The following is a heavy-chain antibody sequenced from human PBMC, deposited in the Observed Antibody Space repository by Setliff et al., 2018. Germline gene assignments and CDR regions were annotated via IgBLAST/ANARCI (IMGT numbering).Heavy chain of an antibody. CDR2: IKEDGSEK. CDR1: RFTYSNYW. CDR3: VRDRWKVVVNRGDDAFDL. J-gene: IGHJ3*01. V-gene: IGHV3-7*01. D-gene: IGHD2-15*01. Sequence: GSLRLSCAASRFTYSNYWMSWVRQAPGKGLEWVANIKEDGSEKYYVYSVKGRFTISRDNAKNSLDLQMDSLRAEDTAVYYCVRDRWKVVVNRGDDAFDLWGQGTMVTV.